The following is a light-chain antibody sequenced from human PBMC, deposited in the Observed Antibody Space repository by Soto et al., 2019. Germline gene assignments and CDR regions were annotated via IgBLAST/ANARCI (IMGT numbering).Light chain of an antibody. V-gene: IGKV3-15*01. CDR3: QKYNEWPPFT. CDR1: QSVRSN. CDR2: AAS. J-gene: IGKJ5*01. Sequence: EIVMTQSPATLSVSPGERATLSCRASQSVRSNLAWYQQKPGQAPRLVIYAASTRATGIPDRFSGSVSGTEFTLTISSLQSEDFAVYYCQKYNEWPPFTFGQGTRLEIK.